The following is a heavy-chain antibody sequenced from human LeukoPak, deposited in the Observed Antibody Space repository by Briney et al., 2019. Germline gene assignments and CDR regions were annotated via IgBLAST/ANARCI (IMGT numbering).Heavy chain of an antibody. Sequence: GGSLRFSCAASGFTFDDYAMHWVRQTPGKGLEWVSLISGDGGSPYYADSVKGRFTISRYNTKNSLYLQMNSLRTEDTALYYCAKDWARYRIEGAFDYWGQGTLLTVSS. CDR3: AKDWARYRIEGAFDY. J-gene: IGHJ4*02. V-gene: IGHV3-43*02. D-gene: IGHD5-18*01. CDR1: GFTFDDYA. CDR2: ISGDGGSP.